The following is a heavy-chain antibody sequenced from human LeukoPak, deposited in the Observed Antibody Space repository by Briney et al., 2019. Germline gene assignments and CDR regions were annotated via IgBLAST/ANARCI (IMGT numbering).Heavy chain of an antibody. V-gene: IGHV1-2*02. D-gene: IGHD3-16*01. CDR3: ARSTGTTFGFSDY. Sequence: ASVKVSCKASGYIFTGYYMHWVRQAPGQGLEWMGWSNPNSGGTNYAQKFQGGVTMTRDPSISTAYMELSRLRSDDTAVYYCARSTGTTFGFSDYWGQGTLVTVSS. CDR2: SNPNSGGT. CDR1: GYIFTGYY. J-gene: IGHJ4*02.